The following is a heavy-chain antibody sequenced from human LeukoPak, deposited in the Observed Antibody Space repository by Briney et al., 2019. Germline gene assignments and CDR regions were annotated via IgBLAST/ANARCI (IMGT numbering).Heavy chain of an antibody. Sequence: PGRSLRLSCAASGFTFSSYGMHWVRQAPGKGLEWVAVISYDGSNKYYADSVKGRFTISRDNSKNTLYLQMNSLRAEDTAVYYCVRFAAGGSYYYYMDVWGKGTTVTVSS. V-gene: IGHV3-30*03. CDR1: GFTFSSYG. D-gene: IGHD6-25*01. J-gene: IGHJ6*03. CDR3: VRFAAGGSYYYYMDV. CDR2: ISYDGSNK.